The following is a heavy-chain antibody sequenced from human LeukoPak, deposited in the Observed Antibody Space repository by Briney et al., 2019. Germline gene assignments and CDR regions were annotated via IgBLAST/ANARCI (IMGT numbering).Heavy chain of an antibody. Sequence: GESLKISCKGSGYSFTTYRIGWVRQMPGKGLESMGIIYPGDSDTRYSPSFQGQVTISADKSISTAYLQWSSLKASDTAMYYCSRLDSSGWYYFDYWGQGTLVTVSS. D-gene: IGHD6-19*01. CDR1: GYSFTTYR. CDR2: IYPGDSDT. CDR3: SRLDSSGWYYFDY. J-gene: IGHJ4*02. V-gene: IGHV5-51*01.